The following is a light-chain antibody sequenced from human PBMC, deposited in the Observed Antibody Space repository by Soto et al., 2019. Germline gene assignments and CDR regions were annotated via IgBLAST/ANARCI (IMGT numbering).Light chain of an antibody. CDR2: DNY. V-gene: IGLV1-44*01. CDR1: SSNIGSNS. J-gene: IGLJ1*01. CDR3: AAWDDSLNGYV. Sequence: QSVLTQPPSASGTPGQWVAISCSGSSSNIGSNSLSWYQQFPGTAPKLLIYDNYQRPSGVSDRFSGSQSGTSGYLAISGLQSGDEADYYCAAWDDSLNGYVFGTGTKVTLL.